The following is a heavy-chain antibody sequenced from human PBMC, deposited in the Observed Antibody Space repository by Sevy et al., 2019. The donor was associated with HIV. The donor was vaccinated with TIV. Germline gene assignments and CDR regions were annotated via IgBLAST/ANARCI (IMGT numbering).Heavy chain of an antibody. J-gene: IGHJ5*02. CDR2: IYYSGST. CDR1: GGSISSSSYY. V-gene: IGHV4-39*01. CDR3: ASTPTSGYDYPNWFDP. Sequence: SETLSLTCTVSGGSISSSSYYWGWIRQPPGKGLEWIGSIYYSGSTYYNPSLKSRVTISVDTSKNQFPLKLSSVTAADTAVYYCASTPTSGYDYPNWFDPWGQGTLVTVSS. D-gene: IGHD5-12*01.